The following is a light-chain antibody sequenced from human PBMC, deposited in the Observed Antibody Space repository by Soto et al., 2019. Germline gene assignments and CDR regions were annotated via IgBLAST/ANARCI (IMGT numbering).Light chain of an antibody. V-gene: IGKV3-20*01. CDR1: QSVSKGY. CDR2: GAS. CDR3: QQYVMPPFT. J-gene: IGKJ2*01. Sequence: DIVLKQSPGPLSVSPGERATLFCRASQSVSKGYVVWYQVKPGQAPRLVLYGASSRASGIPDRFNGGGSGTEFTLTINTLEPEDFAVYYCQQYVMPPFTFGQGTKVEI.